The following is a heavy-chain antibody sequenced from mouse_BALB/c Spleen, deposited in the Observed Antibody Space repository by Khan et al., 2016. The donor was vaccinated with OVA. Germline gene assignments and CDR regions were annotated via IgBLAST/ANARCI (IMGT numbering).Heavy chain of an antibody. V-gene: IGHV2-6-1*01. J-gene: IGHJ4*01. CDR3: ARQPYYHYNIMDY. D-gene: IGHD2-10*01. CDR2: IWSDGST. CDR1: GFSLTNYG. Sequence: QVQLKESGPGLVAPSQSLSITCTISGFSLTNYGIHWVRQSPGKGLEWLVAIWSDGSTTYNSALKSRLTISKDNSESQAFLKMNSLQTDDTAMYFCARQPYYHYNIMDYWGQGTSVTVSS.